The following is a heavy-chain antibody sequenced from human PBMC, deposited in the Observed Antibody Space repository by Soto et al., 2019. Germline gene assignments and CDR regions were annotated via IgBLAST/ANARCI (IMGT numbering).Heavy chain of an antibody. CDR2: ISSSSSYI. CDR3: ARVPGEATITFYMDV. V-gene: IGHV3-21*01. D-gene: IGHD5-12*01. J-gene: IGHJ6*03. Sequence: GGSLRLSCAASGFTFSSYSMNWVRQAPGKGLEWVSSISSSSSYIYYADSVKGRFTISRDNAKNSLYLQMNSLRAEDTAVYYCARVPGEATITFYMDVWGKGTTVTVSS. CDR1: GFTFSSYS.